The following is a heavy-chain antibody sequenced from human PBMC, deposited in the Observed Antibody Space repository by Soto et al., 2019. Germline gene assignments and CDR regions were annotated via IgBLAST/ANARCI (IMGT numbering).Heavy chain of an antibody. Sequence: SETLSLTCTVSGDSISTVRYYLGWIRPPPGKGLEWIGSIYYAVSTYYNPSLKSRVTISADTSKNQFSLKLSSVTAADTAVYYCASGYTSGWYLYNFDYWGQGTLVTVSS. V-gene: IGHV4-39*01. J-gene: IGHJ4*02. D-gene: IGHD6-19*01. CDR3: ASGYTSGWYLYNFDY. CDR2: IYYAVST. CDR1: GDSISTVRYY.